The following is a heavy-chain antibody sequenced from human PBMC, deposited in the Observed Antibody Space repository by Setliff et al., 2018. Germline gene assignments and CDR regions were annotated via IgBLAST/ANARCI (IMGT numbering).Heavy chain of an antibody. D-gene: IGHD5-18*01. CDR1: GYTFTSYD. J-gene: IGHJ4*03. V-gene: IGHV1-8*03. CDR3: ARDIVDTAMVYYFDY. CDR2: MNPNSGNT. Sequence: ASVKVSCKASGYTFTSYDINWVRQATGQGLEWMGWMNPNSGNTGYAQKFQGRVTITADESTSTAYMELSSLRSEDTSVYYCARDIVDTAMVYYFDYWGQGTMVTVSS.